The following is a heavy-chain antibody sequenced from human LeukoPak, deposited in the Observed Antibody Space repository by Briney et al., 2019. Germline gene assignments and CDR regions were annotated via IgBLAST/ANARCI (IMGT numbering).Heavy chain of an antibody. CDR1: GFTFSSYA. D-gene: IGHD5-12*01. Sequence: GGSLRLSCAASGFTFSSYAMRWVRQAPGKGLEWVAVISYDGSNKYYADSVKGRFTISRDNSKNTLYLQMNSLRAEDTAVYYCARDRTRVDIVATDSGGFDYWGQGTLVTVSS. CDR2: ISYDGSNK. V-gene: IGHV3-30-3*01. CDR3: ARDRTRVDIVATDSGGFDY. J-gene: IGHJ4*02.